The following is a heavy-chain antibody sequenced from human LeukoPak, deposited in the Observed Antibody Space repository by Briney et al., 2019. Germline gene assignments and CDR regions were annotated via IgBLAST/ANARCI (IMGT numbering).Heavy chain of an antibody. D-gene: IGHD2-2*01. CDR1: GYTFTSYD. V-gene: IGHV1-8*01. CDR3: ATYCSSTSCYGV. CDR2: MNPNSGNT. J-gene: IGHJ6*02. Sequence: ASVKVSRKASGYTFTSYDINWVRQATGQGLEWMGWMNPNSGNTGYAQKFQGRVTMTRNTSISTAYMELSSLRSEDTAVYYCATYCSSTSCYGVWGQGTTVTVSS.